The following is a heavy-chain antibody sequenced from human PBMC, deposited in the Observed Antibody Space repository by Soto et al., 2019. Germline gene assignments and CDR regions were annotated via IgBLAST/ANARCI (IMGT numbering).Heavy chain of an antibody. CDR2: ISGSGGST. V-gene: IGHV3-23*01. CDR3: AKDSSEYYDFWSGYYIDY. J-gene: IGHJ4*02. Sequence: GGSLRLSCAASGFTFSSYAMSWVRQAPGKGLEWVSAISGSGGSTYYADSVKGRFTISRDNSKNTLYLQMNSLRAEDTAVYYYAKDSSEYYDFWSGYYIDYWGQGTLVTVSS. CDR1: GFTFSSYA. D-gene: IGHD3-3*01.